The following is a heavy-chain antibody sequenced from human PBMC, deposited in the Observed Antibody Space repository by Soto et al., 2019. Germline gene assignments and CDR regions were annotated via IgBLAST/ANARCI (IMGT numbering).Heavy chain of an antibody. D-gene: IGHD3-3*01. CDR3: ARAPILVGVTPYENYFDS. CDR2: SIPIFGTA. V-gene: IGHV1-69*13. CDR1: GGTFSNSV. Sequence: VASVKVSCKASGGTFSNSVISWVRQAPGQGLEWMGGSIPIFGTANYAQKFQGRVTIIADESTSTAYMELTSLRSEDTAVYYCARAPILVGVTPYENYFDSWGQGTLVTAPQ. J-gene: IGHJ4*02.